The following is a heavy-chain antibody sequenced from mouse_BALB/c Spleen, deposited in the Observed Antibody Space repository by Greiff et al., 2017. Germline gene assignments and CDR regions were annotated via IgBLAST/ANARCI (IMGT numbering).Heavy chain of an antibody. CDR3: AKHDGLREGYYAMDY. J-gene: IGHJ4*01. CDR1: GFTFTSCY. V-gene: IGHV1-85*01. Sequence: VQLQQSGAELVKPGASVKLSCKTSGFTFTSCYISWLKQKPGQSLEWIAWIYARTGGTSYNQKFTGKAQLTVDTSSNTAYMQFNSQTTEDSAIYYGAKHDGLREGYYAMDYWGQGTSVTVSS. D-gene: IGHD2-3*01. CDR2: IYARTGGT.